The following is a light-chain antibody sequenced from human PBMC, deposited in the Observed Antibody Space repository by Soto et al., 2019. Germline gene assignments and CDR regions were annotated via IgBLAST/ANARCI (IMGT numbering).Light chain of an antibody. J-gene: IGKJ1*01. CDR3: WQHNDWPGT. V-gene: IGKV3-15*01. CDR2: GAS. CDR1: HSLSNY. Sequence: EIVFTHSPCTLSLSPGERATLSCRASHSLSNYLAWYQQKPGQAPRLLIYGASTRATGIPARFSGSGWGREVILLIISRLSAEFVVYYCWQHNDWPGTFGQGTKVDIK.